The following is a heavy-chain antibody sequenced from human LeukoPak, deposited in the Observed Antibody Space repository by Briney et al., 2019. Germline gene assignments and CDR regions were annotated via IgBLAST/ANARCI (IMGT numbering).Heavy chain of an antibody. CDR1: GGTFSSYV. J-gene: IGHJ3*02. CDR2: INPNSGGT. V-gene: IGHV1-2*02. CDR3: ARGLRAKAFDI. Sequence: ASVKVSCKASGGTFSSYVIFWVRQAPGQGLEWMGWINPNSGGTNYAQKFQGRVTMTRDTSISTAYMELSRLRSDDTAVYYCARGLRAKAFDIWGQGTMVTVSS.